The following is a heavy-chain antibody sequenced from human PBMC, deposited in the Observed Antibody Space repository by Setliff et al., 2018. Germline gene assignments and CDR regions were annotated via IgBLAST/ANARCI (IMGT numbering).Heavy chain of an antibody. CDR2: IYTGGST. CDR3: ARQEDDSSGYYSTD. V-gene: IGHV4-39*01. Sequence: PSETLSLTCTVSGGSISSSSYYWGWIRQPPGKGLEWIGRIYTGGSTNYNPSLKSRVTISVDTSKNQFSLKLSSVTAADTAVYYCARQEDDSSGYYSTDWGQGTLVTVSS. CDR1: GGSISSSSYY. D-gene: IGHD3-22*01. J-gene: IGHJ4*02.